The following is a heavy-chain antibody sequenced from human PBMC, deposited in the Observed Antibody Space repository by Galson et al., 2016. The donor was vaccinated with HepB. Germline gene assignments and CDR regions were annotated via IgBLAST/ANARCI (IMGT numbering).Heavy chain of an antibody. D-gene: IGHD2-8*01. CDR2: ITFSSSDI. CDR3: AREAPPHPLPMVSAKDYYYGMDV. V-gene: IGHV3-21*01. J-gene: IGHJ6*02. Sequence: SLRLSCAASGFTFSSSHMDWVRQLPGEGLEWVARITFSSSDIFYAVSVKSRFTISRDDAKNSLFLLLNSQGVEDTGVYYRAREAPPHPLPMVSAKDYYYGMDVWGQGTTVTVSS. CDR1: GFTFSSSH.